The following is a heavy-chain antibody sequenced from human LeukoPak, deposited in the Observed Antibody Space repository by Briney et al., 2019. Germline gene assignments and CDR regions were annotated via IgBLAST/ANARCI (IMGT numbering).Heavy chain of an antibody. V-gene: IGHV1-46*01. J-gene: IGHJ6*03. Sequence: ASVKVSCKASGYPFTSYYMHWVRQAPGQGLEWMGIINPSGGSTSYAQKFQGRVTMTRDTSTSTVYMELSSLRSEDTAVDYCARDRPPNKNDMDISGKGTTVTVSS. CDR3: ARDRPPNKNDMDI. CDR2: INPSGGST. CDR1: GYPFTSYY. D-gene: IGHD1-1*01.